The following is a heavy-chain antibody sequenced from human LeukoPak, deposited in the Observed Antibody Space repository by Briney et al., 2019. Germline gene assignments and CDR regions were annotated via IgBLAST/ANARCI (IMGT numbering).Heavy chain of an antibody. CDR3: AKETDN. V-gene: IGHV3-43*02. J-gene: IGHJ4*02. Sequence: PGGSLRLSCATSRFTSDDFGIHWVRQAPGKGLEWVCFISADGTSTFYADSVRGRFTISRDNSKNSLYLQMNSLRTVDTAFYYCAKETDNWGQGTLVTVPS. CDR1: RFTSDDFG. CDR2: ISADGTST.